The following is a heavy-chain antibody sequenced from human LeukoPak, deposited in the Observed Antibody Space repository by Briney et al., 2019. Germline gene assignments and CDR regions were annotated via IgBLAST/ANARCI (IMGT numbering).Heavy chain of an antibody. J-gene: IGHJ4*02. CDR3: ARDSWAVAGSGPPDY. CDR2: IYYSGST. CDR1: GGSISSGDYY. D-gene: IGHD6-19*01. Sequence: SETLSLTCTVSGGSISSGDYYWSWIRQPPGKGLEWIGYIYYSGSTYYNPSLKSRVTISVDTSKNQFSLKLSSVTAADTAVYYCARDSWAVAGSGPPDYWGQGTLVTVSS. V-gene: IGHV4-30-4*01.